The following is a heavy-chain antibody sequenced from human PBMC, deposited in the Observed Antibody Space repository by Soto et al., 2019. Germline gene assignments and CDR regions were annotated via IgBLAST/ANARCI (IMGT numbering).Heavy chain of an antibody. V-gene: IGHV3-23*01. CDR3: AKVLYSSRGPGGFGGGYLTPPSYYYYGMDV. Sequence: GGSLRLSCAASGFTFSSYAMSWVRQAPGKGLEWVSAISGSGGSTYYADSVKGRFTISRDNSKNTLYLQMNSLRAEDTAVYYWAKVLYSSRGPGGFGGGYLTPPSYYYYGMDVWGQGTTVTVSS. J-gene: IGHJ6*02. CDR1: GFTFSSYA. CDR2: ISGSGGST. D-gene: IGHD2-15*01.